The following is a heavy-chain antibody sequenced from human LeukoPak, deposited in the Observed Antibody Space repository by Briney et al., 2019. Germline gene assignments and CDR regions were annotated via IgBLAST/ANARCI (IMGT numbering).Heavy chain of an antibody. Sequence: SQTLSLTCTVSGGSISSGGYYWSWIRQPPGKGLEWIGYIYHSGSTYYNPSLKSRVTISVDTSKNQFSLKLSSVTAADTAVYYCARNPPWSGPSLDYYYYMDVWGKGTRSPSP. CDR3: ARNPPWSGPSLDYYYYMDV. D-gene: IGHD3-3*01. CDR1: GGSISSGGYY. CDR2: IYHSGST. J-gene: IGHJ6*03. V-gene: IGHV4-30-2*05.